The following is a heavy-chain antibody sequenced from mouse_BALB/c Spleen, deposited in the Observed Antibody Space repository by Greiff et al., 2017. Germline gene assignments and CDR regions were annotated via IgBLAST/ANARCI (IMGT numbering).Heavy chain of an antibody. CDR3: TRDLTDY. CDR2: ISSGGSYN. J-gene: IGHJ2*01. CDR1: GFTFSSYT. Sequence: EVKLVESGGGLVKPGGSLKLSCAASGFTFSSYTMSWVRQTPEKRLEWVATISSGGSYNYYPDSVKGRFTISRDNAKNTLYLQMSSLKSEDTAMYYCTRDLTDYWGQGTTLTVSS. V-gene: IGHV5-6-4*01.